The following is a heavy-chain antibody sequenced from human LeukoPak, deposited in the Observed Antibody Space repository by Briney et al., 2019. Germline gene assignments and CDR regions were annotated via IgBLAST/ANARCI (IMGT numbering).Heavy chain of an antibody. V-gene: IGHV3-7*01. CDR2: ILQDGGEK. CDR3: TRVTSDYYSNIPFHH. CDR1: GITFSSHW. J-gene: IGHJ1*01. D-gene: IGHD3-3*01. Sequence: GGSLRLPCSASGITFSSHWMSRVPQAPGKGLEWVAHILQDGGEKYYLDSVTGRFTISRNNAKKPLYLQMSSLRAEDTAVYFCTRVTSDYYSNIPFHHWGQGTLVTVSS.